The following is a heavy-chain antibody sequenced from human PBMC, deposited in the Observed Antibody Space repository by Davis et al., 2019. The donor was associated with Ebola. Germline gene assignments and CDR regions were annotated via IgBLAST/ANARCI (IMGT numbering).Heavy chain of an antibody. Sequence: SETLSLTCAVSGGSISSNNWWSWVRQPPGKGLEWIGEIYHSGSTNYNPSLKSRVTISVDKSNNQFSLKLSSVTAADTAVYYCARHALIANWFDPWGQGTLVTVSS. J-gene: IGHJ5*02. V-gene: IGHV4-4*02. D-gene: IGHD3-16*01. CDR3: ARHALIANWFDP. CDR1: GGSISSNNW. CDR2: IYHSGST.